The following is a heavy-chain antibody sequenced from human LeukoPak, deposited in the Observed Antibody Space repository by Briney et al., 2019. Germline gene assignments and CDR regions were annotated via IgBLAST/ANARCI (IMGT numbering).Heavy chain of an antibody. CDR2: ISGSGDNT. D-gene: IGHD4-11*01. CDR1: GFTFSNFV. V-gene: IGHV3-23*01. Sequence: GGSLRLSCAASGFTFSNFVMSWVRQAAWKGLEWVSAISGSGDNTYYADSVKGRFTISRDNSNNTLYLQISSLRAEDTAVYYCAKDSWGSVKVDCWGQGTLVTVSS. J-gene: IGHJ4*02. CDR3: AKDSWGSVKVDC.